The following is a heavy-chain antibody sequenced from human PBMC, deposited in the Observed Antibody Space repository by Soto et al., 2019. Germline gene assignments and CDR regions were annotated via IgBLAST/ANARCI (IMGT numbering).Heavy chain of an antibody. CDR1: GFTFSSYA. CDR3: AKVGGYDYGGYYYYMDV. V-gene: IGHV3-23*01. Sequence: GGSLRLSCAASGFTFSSYAMSWVRQAPGKGLEWVSAISSSGGSTYYADSVKGRFTISRDNSKNTLYLQMNSLRAEDTAVYYCAKVGGYDYGGYYYYMDVWGKGTTVTVSS. J-gene: IGHJ6*03. CDR2: ISSSGGST. D-gene: IGHD5-12*01.